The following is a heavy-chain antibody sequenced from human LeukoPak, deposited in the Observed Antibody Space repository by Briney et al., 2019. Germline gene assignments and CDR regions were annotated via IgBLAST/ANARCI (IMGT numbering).Heavy chain of an antibody. CDR3: ARSTSCYDY. D-gene: IGHD2-2*01. CDR1: GYTFTGYS. CDR2: INPDSGGT. V-gene: IGHV1-2*02. Sequence: GASVKVSCKTSGYTFTGYSVHWVRQAPGQGLEWMGWINPDSGGTNYAQNFQGRVTMTRDTSISTAYMELSSLRSEDTAVYYCARSTSCYDYWGQGTLVTVSS. J-gene: IGHJ4*02.